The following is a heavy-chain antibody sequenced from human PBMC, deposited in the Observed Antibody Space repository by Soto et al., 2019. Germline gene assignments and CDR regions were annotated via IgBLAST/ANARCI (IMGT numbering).Heavy chain of an antibody. CDR2: IIPIFGTA. CDR3: RIAARGYYYYGMDV. D-gene: IGHD6-6*01. J-gene: IGHJ6*02. V-gene: IGHV1-69*13. CDR1: GSTFSSYA. Sequence: ASVKVSCKASGSTFSSYAISWVRQAPGQGLEWMGGIIPIFGTANYAQKFQGRVTITADESTSTAYMELSSLGSEDTAVYYCRIAARGYYYYGMDVWGQGTTVTVSS.